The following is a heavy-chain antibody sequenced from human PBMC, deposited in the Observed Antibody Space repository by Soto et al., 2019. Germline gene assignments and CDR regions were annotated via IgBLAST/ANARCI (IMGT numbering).Heavy chain of an antibody. V-gene: IGHV1-18*01. Sequence: ASVKVSCKVYGYTFNSYDFTWVRQAPGQGLEWMGWISAYNGNTNYAQKLQGRVTMTTDTSTSTAYMELRSQRSDDTAVYYCARDITLAVFDPWGQGTLVTVSS. CDR1: GYTFNSYD. CDR3: ARDITLAVFDP. CDR2: ISAYNGNT. J-gene: IGHJ5*02.